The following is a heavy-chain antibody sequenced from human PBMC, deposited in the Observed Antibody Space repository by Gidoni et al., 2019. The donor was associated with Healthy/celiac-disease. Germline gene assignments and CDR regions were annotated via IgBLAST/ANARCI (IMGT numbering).Heavy chain of an antibody. Sequence: QVQLQESGPGLVKPSETLSLTCTVSGGSISSYYWSWIRQPPGKGLEWIGYIYYSGSTNYNPSLKSRVTISVDTSKNQFSLKLSSVTAADTAVYYCARVIGWELTYYFDYWGQGTLVTVSS. CDR2: IYYSGST. D-gene: IGHD1-26*01. CDR1: GGSISSYY. CDR3: ARVIGWELTYYFDY. J-gene: IGHJ4*02. V-gene: IGHV4-59*01.